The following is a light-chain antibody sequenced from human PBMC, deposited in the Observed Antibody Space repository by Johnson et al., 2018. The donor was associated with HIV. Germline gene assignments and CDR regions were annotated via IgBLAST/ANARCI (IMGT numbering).Light chain of an antibody. Sequence: QSVLTQPPSASGTPGQRVTISCSGSSSNIGSNTVNWYQQLPGTAPKLLIYRNNQRPSGVPDRFSGSKSGTSASLAISGLQAEDEADYYCGTWDSSLSGYVFGSATKVTVL. CDR3: GTWDSSLSGYV. CDR2: RNN. V-gene: IGLV1-44*01. CDR1: SSNIGSNT. J-gene: IGLJ1*01.